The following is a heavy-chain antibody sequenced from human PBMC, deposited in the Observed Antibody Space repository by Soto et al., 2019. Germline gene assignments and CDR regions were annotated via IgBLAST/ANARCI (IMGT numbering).Heavy chain of an antibody. J-gene: IGHJ6*02. V-gene: IGHV4-39*01. CDR3: ARLRIIIAVAGGDYYYYGMDV. CDR2: IYYSGST. CDR1: GGSISSSSYY. Sequence: PSETLSLTCTVSGGSISSSSYYWGWIRQPPGKGLEWIGSIYYSGSTYYNPSLKSRVTISVDTSKNQFSLKLSSVTAADTAVYYCARLRIIIAVAGGDYYYYGMDVWGQGTTVTVSS. D-gene: IGHD6-19*01.